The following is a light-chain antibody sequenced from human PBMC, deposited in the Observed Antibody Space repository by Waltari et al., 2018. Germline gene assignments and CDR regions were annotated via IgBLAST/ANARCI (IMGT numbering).Light chain of an antibody. V-gene: IGKV1-5*03. Sequence: DIQMTQSPSTLSASVGDRVTITCRASQSLSTWLAWYQQKPGEAPKLLIYKASILESGVPSRFSGSGSGTEFTLTISSLQPDDFGTYYCQQYNTYSYTFGQGTKVEI. CDR2: KAS. CDR3: QQYNTYSYT. J-gene: IGKJ2*01. CDR1: QSLSTW.